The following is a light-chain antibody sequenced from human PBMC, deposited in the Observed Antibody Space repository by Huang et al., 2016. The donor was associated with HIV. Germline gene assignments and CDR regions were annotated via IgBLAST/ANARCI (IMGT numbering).Light chain of an antibody. CDR1: QTVTGW. CDR2: QAS. Sequence: DIQMTSSPSTLSASVGDRITITCRASQTVTGWLAWYQQKPGEAPKVLIYQASNLESGVPPRFIGSGSGTEFTLTSTDLQPDDFATYYCQQYNTYPWTFGQGTKVDIQ. V-gene: IGKV1-5*03. CDR3: QQYNTYPWT. J-gene: IGKJ1*01.